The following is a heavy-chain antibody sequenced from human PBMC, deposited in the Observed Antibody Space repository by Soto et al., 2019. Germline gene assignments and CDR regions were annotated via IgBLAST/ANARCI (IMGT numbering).Heavy chain of an antibody. CDR1: GGTFSSYA. J-gene: IGHJ6*02. CDR3: ASSAAGGNHYYYGMDV. CDR2: IIPIFGTA. Sequence: QVQLVQSGAEVKKPGSSVKVSCKASGGTFSSYAISWVRQAPGQGLEWMGGIIPIFGTANYAQKFQGRVTITADESTSTAYMELRSLRSEDTAVYYCASSAAGGNHYYYGMDVWGQGTTVTVSS. V-gene: IGHV1-69*01. D-gene: IGHD6-13*01.